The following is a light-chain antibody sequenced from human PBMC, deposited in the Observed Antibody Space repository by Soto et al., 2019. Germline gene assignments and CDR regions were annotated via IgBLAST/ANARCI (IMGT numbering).Light chain of an antibody. CDR2: KDS. Sequence: SYELTQPPSVSVSPGQTARITCSGDALPKQYAYWYQQRPGQAPVLVIYKDSERPSGIPGRLSGSSSGTTVTLTISGVQAEDEADYYCQSADSNGTVVFGGGTKLTVL. J-gene: IGLJ2*01. V-gene: IGLV3-25*03. CDR3: QSADSNGTVV. CDR1: ALPKQY.